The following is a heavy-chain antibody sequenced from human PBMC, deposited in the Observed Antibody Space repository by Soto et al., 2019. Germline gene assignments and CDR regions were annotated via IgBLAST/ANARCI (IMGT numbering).Heavy chain of an antibody. CDR3: ARDRGVGYCSGGSCAEYYYYGMDV. J-gene: IGHJ6*02. Sequence: LSLTCTVSGGSISSGDYYWSWIRQPPGKGLEWIGYIYYSGSTYYNPSLKSRVTISVDTSKNQFSLKLSSVTAADTAVYYCARDRGVGYCSGGSCAEYYYYGMDVWGQGTTVTVSS. D-gene: IGHD2-15*01. CDR2: IYYSGST. CDR1: GGSISSGDYY. V-gene: IGHV4-30-4*01.